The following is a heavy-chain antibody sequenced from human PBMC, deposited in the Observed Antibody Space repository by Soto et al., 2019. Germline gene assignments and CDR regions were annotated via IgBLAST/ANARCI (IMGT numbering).Heavy chain of an antibody. J-gene: IGHJ5*02. Sequence: SETLSLTCTVSGGSISSSSYYWGWIRQPPGKGLEWIGSIYYSGSTYYNPSLKSRVTISVDTSKNQFSLKLSSVTAADTAVYYCARHFQLGRTVTRSWWFDPWGQGTLVTRLL. D-gene: IGHD4-17*01. CDR3: ARHFQLGRTVTRSWWFDP. CDR2: IYYSGST. V-gene: IGHV4-39*01. CDR1: GGSISSSSYY.